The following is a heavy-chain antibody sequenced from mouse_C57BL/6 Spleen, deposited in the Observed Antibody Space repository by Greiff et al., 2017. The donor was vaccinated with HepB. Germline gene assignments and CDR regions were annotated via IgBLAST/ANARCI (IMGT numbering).Heavy chain of an antibody. V-gene: IGHV7-3*01. J-gene: IGHJ1*03. CDR2: IRNKANGYTT. CDR3: ARYIGSNYWYFDV. D-gene: IGHD1-1*01. CDR1: GFTFTDYY. Sequence: EVNLVESGGGLVQPGGSLSLSCAASGFTFTDYYMSWVRQPPGKALEWLGFIRNKANGYTTEYSASVKGRFTISRDNSQSILYLQMNALRAEDSATYYCARYIGSNYWYFDVWGTGTTVTVSS.